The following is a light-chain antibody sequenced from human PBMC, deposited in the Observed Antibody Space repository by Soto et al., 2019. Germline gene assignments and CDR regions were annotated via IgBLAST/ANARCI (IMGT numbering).Light chain of an antibody. Sequence: EIVMTQSPATLSVSPGERATLSCRASQSVSSNLAWYQQKPGQAPRLLIYGASTRATGIPARFSGSGSGTEFTLTISSLQSEDFAVYYCQQYNNWPPPFGQGTKVDXK. V-gene: IGKV3-15*01. CDR1: QSVSSN. CDR2: GAS. J-gene: IGKJ1*01. CDR3: QQYNNWPPP.